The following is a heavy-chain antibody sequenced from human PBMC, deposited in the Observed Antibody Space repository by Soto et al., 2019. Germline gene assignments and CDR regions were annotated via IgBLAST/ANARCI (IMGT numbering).Heavy chain of an antibody. CDR1: GVTISYGGYS. J-gene: IGHJ4*02. Sequence: SETLSLTCTVSGVTISYGGYSGSGIRQSRAKALDWLGSIADIETTYYNPSIKSRVSLSIDRTRNQFYLHLSSMTAADKAVYYCASSAGYDSFGFLGQGILVTVSS. V-gene: IGHV4-30-2*06. CDR3: ASSAGYDSFGF. CDR2: IADIETT. D-gene: IGHD5-12*01.